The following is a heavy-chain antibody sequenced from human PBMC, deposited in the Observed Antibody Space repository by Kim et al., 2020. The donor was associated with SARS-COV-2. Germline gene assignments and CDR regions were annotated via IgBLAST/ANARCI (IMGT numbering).Heavy chain of an antibody. CDR3: AKDAYSGTYYSFDY. CDR1: GFSFSSYA. Sequence: GGSLRLSCAASGFSFSSYAMTWVRQTPGKGLEWVSTVTGGGFNTYYADSEKGRFTISRDNSKNTLYLQMNSLRAEDTAVYYCAKDAYSGTYYSFDYWGQGTLVTVSS. D-gene: IGHD1-26*01. CDR2: VTGGGFNT. V-gene: IGHV3-23*01. J-gene: IGHJ4*02.